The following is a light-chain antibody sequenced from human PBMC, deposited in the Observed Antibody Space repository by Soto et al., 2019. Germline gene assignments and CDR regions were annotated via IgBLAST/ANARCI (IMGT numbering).Light chain of an antibody. CDR1: QRVSRF. CDR3: QQRSNWPPEVT. Sequence: EIVLTQSPATLSLSPGERATLSCRASQRVSRFLAWYQQKPGQAPRLLIYDASNRATGIPARFSGSGSVTDFTLTISSLEPEDFAVYYCQQRSNWPPEVTFGPGNIVDIK. J-gene: IGKJ3*01. V-gene: IGKV3-11*01. CDR2: DAS.